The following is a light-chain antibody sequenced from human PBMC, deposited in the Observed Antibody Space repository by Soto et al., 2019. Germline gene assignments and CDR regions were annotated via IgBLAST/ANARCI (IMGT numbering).Light chain of an antibody. V-gene: IGKV3-15*01. CDR1: QSVSSN. CDR2: DAS. CDR3: QQFNNWPRT. J-gene: IGKJ1*01. Sequence: EIVMTQSPVTPSVYPGERTTLSCRASQSVSSNLASYQQRPGQAPRLLIYDASTRATGIPSRFSGSGSGTEFTLTISSLQSEDFAVYYCQQFNNWPRTFGQGTKVDIK.